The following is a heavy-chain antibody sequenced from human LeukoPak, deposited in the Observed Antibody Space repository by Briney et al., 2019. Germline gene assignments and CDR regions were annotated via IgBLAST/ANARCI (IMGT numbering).Heavy chain of an antibody. CDR1: GVTFDDYA. CDR3: AKDMWVRGVSYYFDY. J-gene: IGHJ4*02. V-gene: IGHV3-9*01. Sequence: GGALRLSCAASGVTFDDYAMHWGRQAPGKGLERGSGISWNSGSIGYADSVKGRFTISRDNAKNSLYLQMNSLRAEDTALYYCAKDMWVRGVSYYFDYWGQGTLVTVSS. CDR2: ISWNSGSI. D-gene: IGHD3-10*01.